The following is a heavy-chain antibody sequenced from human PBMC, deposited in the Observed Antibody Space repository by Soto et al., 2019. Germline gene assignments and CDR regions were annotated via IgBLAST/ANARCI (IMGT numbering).Heavy chain of an antibody. J-gene: IGHJ6*02. Sequence: QVQLVESGGGVVQPGRSLRLSCAASGFTFSSYAMHWVRQAPGKGLEWVAVISYDGSNKYYADFVKGRFTISRDNSKNTLYLQMNSLRAEDTAVYYCARDVAVAGTYGMDVWGQGTTVTVSS. D-gene: IGHD6-19*01. CDR2: ISYDGSNK. V-gene: IGHV3-30-3*01. CDR1: GFTFSSYA. CDR3: ARDVAVAGTYGMDV.